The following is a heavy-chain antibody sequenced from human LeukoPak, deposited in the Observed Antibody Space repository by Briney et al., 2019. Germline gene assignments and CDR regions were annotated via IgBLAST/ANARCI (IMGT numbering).Heavy chain of an antibody. V-gene: IGHV4-59*01. D-gene: IGHD3-10*01. CDR3: ACSNLGSLGQFDP. CDR2: IHSNGGA. CDR1: GGSLSKYY. Sequence: PSETLSLTCTVSGGSLSKYYWSCIRQPPGKGLEWIGFIHSNGGANYNASLNSRGTISRDTSRSQVSLKLSSVTAADTAVYCCACSNLGSLGQFDPWGQGPLVTVSS. J-gene: IGHJ5*02.